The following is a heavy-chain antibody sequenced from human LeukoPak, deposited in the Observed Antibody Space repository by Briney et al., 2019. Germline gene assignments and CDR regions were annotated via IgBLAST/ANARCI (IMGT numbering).Heavy chain of an antibody. CDR3: ARSNYYGSGSYGTDFEY. Sequence: PSETLSLTCTVSGGSISGYYWSWIRQPPGKRLEWIAHMYYSGSTIYSPSLKSRVTISVDTSKNQFSLKLSSVTAADTAVYYCARSNYYGSGSYGTDFEYWGQGTLVTVSS. J-gene: IGHJ4*02. CDR1: GGSISGYY. V-gene: IGHV4-59*08. CDR2: MYYSGST. D-gene: IGHD3-10*01.